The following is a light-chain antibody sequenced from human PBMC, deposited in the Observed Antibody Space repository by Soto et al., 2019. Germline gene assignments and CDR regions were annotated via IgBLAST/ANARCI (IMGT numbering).Light chain of an antibody. CDR3: QQTYSSPLG. V-gene: IGKV1-39*01. J-gene: IGKJ5*01. Sequence: DIQMTQSPSSLSASIGDRVTITCRASQSIRSYLNWYRQKAGQAPELLISSASSLQSGVPSRFSGSGSGTEFTLTISSLQPEDFASYYCQQTYSSPLGFGQGTRLEIK. CDR1: QSIRSY. CDR2: SAS.